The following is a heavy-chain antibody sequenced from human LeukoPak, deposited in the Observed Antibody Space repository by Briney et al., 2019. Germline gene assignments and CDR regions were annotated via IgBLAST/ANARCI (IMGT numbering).Heavy chain of an antibody. V-gene: IGHV3-21*06. D-gene: IGHD3-10*01. CDR3: ARERSSGSCFDY. J-gene: IGHJ4*02. Sequence: GGSLRLSCAASGFTFSNSAMNWVRQAPGKGLEWVSSINDVGSHIYYADSVRGRFTISRDNAKTSVYLQMNNLRPEDTAVYYCARERSSGSCFDYWGQGTLVTVSS. CDR2: INDVGSHI. CDR1: GFTFSNSA.